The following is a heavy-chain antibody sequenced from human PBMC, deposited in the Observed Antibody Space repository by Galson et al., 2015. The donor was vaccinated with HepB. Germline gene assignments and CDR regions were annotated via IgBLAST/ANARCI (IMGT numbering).Heavy chain of an antibody. V-gene: IGHV3-30*02. J-gene: IGHJ6*02. CDR3: AKGPQYCSSTSCNEDV. CDR2: IRYDGSNK. Sequence: SLRLSCAASGFTFSNYGMHWARQAPGKGLEWVAFIRYDGSNKYYADSVKGRFTISRDNSKNTLYLQMNSLRAEDTAVYYCAKGPQYCSSTSCNEDVWGQGTTVTVSS. CDR1: GFTFSNYG. D-gene: IGHD2-2*01.